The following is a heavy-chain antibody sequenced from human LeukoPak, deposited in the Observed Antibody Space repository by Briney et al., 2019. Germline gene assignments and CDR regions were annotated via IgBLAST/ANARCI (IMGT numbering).Heavy chain of an antibody. J-gene: IGHJ4*02. CDR3: ARKRGYSYVALVYYFDY. Sequence: KPSETLSLTCAVYGGSFSGYYWSWIRQPPGKGLEWIGEINHSGSTNYNPSLKSRVTISVDTSKNQFSLKLSSVTAADTAVYYCARKRGYSYVALVYYFDYWGQGTLVTVSS. CDR1: GGSFSGYY. D-gene: IGHD5-18*01. CDR2: INHSGST. V-gene: IGHV4-34*01.